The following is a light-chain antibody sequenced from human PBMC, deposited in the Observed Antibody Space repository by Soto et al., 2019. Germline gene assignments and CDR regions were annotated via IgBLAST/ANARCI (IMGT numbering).Light chain of an antibody. CDR1: QGISSR. V-gene: IGKV1D-12*01. CDR3: PHANSFPIT. Sequence: DIQMTQSPSPVSASVGDRVTITCRASQGISSRLAWYQQKPGKAPKLLIYAASSLQSGVPSRFSGSGSGADFTLTSSRLQPEDFATYYCPHANSFPITFGEGTRLEIK. J-gene: IGKJ5*01. CDR2: AAS.